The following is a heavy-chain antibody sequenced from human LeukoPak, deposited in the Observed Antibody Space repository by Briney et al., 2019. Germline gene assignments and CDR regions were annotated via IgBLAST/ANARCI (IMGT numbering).Heavy chain of an antibody. V-gene: IGHV1-69*04. CDR3: ARARSRITFGGIRHAFDI. CDR1: GGTFSSHA. J-gene: IGHJ3*02. Sequence: ASVKVSCKASGGTFSSHAMHWVRQAPGQGLEWVARIIPLLGVTNHAQKLQGRVTVTADTSTNTAYMELSSLISDDTAVYYCARARSRITFGGIRHAFDIWGQGTLVTVSS. D-gene: IGHD3-16*01. CDR2: IIPLLGVT.